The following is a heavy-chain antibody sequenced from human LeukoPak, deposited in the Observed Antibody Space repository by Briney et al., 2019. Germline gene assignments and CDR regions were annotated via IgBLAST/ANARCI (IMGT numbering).Heavy chain of an antibody. CDR2: IYYSEST. CDR1: GGSVSSGSYY. J-gene: IGHJ4*02. Sequence: SQTLSLTCAVSGGSVSSGSYYWSWIRQPPGKGLEWIGFIYYSESTTYNPSLKSRVTISVDTSKNQFSLKLSSVTAADTAVYSCARARGSGSYYHDYWGQGTLVTVSS. D-gene: IGHD3-10*01. CDR3: ARARGSGSYYHDY. V-gene: IGHV4-61*01.